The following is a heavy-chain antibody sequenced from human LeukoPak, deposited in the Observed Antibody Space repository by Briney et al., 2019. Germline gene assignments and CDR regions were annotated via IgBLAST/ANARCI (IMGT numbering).Heavy chain of an antibody. J-gene: IGHJ4*02. D-gene: IGHD6-19*01. CDR1: GGTFSSYA. V-gene: IGHV1-69*04. CDR2: IIPILGIA. CDR3: ARVKARGIAVADPFDY. Sequence: SVKVSCKASGGTFSSYAISWVRQAPGQGLEWMGRIIPILGIANYAQKFQGRVTITRDTSASTAYMELSSLRSEDTAVYYCARVKARGIAVADPFDYWGQGTLVTVSS.